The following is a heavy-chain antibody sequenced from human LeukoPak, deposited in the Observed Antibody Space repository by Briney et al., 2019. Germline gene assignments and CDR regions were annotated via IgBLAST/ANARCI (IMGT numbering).Heavy chain of an antibody. CDR2: IKQDGSEK. CDR1: GFTFSNYW. D-gene: IGHD3-3*01. J-gene: IGHJ4*02. CDR3: ARDAPPNPYDFWSGYYGDYFDY. V-gene: IGHV3-7*01. Sequence: GGSLRLSCAASGFTFSNYWMSWVRQAPGKGLEWVANIKQDGSEKYYVDSVKGRFTISRDNAKNSLYLQMNSLRAEDTAVYYCARDAPPNPYDFWSGYYGDYFDYWGQGTLVTVSS.